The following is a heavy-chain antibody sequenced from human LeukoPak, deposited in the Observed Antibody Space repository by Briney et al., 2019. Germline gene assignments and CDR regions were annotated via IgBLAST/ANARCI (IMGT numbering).Heavy chain of an antibody. Sequence: GGSLRLSCAASGFTVSSNYMSWVRQAPGKGLEWVSVIYSGGSTYYADSVKGRFTISRDNSKSTLYLQMNSLRAEDTAVYYCARSPAATIWFAPWGKGTLVTVSS. D-gene: IGHD2-15*01. CDR2: IYSGGST. J-gene: IGHJ5*02. CDR3: ARSPAATIWFAP. V-gene: IGHV3-53*01. CDR1: GFTVSSNY.